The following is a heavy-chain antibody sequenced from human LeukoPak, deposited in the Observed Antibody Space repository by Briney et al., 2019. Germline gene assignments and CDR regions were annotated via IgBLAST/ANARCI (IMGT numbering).Heavy chain of an antibody. CDR3: ARLSSGSSSWYDIDY. CDR1: GGSISSYY. Sequence: PSETLSLTCTVSGGSISSYYWSWIRQPPGKGLEWIGYIYYSGSTNCNPSLKSRVTISVDTSKNQFSLKLSSVTAADTAVYYCARLSSGSSSWYDIDYWGQGTLVTVSS. J-gene: IGHJ4*02. V-gene: IGHV4-59*08. CDR2: IYYSGST. D-gene: IGHD6-13*01.